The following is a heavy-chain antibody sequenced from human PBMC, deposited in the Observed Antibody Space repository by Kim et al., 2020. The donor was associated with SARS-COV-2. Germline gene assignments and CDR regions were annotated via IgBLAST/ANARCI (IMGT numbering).Heavy chain of an antibody. CDR3: AKGERRELLLRLEYFQH. V-gene: IGHV3-30*18. CDR2: ISYDGSNK. Sequence: GGSLRLSCAASGFTFSSYGMHWVRQAPGKGLEWVAVISYDGSNKYYADSVKGRFTISRDNSKNTLYLQMNSLRAEDTAVYYCAKGERRELLLRLEYFQH. J-gene: IGHJ1*01. CDR1: GFTFSSYG. D-gene: IGHD3-3*01.